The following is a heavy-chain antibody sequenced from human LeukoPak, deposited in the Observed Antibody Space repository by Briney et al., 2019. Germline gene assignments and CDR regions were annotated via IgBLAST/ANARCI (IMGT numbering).Heavy chain of an antibody. CDR3: TTIRGYSYGHDNWFDP. J-gene: IGHJ5*02. V-gene: IGHV3-15*01. CDR2: IKSKTDGGTT. CDR1: GFTFSSYA. D-gene: IGHD5-18*01. Sequence: PGGSLRLSCAASGFTFSSYAMSWVRQAPGKGLEWVGRIKSKTDGGTTDYAAPVKGRFTISRDDSKNTLYLQMNSLKTEDTAVYYCTTIRGYSYGHDNWFDPWGQGTLVTVSS.